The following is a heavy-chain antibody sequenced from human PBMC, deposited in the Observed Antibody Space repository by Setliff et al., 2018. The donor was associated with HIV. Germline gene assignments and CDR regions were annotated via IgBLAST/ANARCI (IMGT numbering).Heavy chain of an antibody. CDR2: IYQTGTT. V-gene: IGHV4-59*08. J-gene: IGHJ6*03. Sequence: PSETLSLTCTVSGGSIRSYYWSWIRQPPGKGLEWIGYIYQTGTTSYNPPLRSRVSMSLDTSKNQFSLKLSSVTAADTAVYYCARHAPYPPWAYYYYYMDVWGKGTTVTVS. D-gene: IGHD3-16*01. CDR1: GGSIRSYY. CDR3: ARHAPYPPWAYYYYYMDV.